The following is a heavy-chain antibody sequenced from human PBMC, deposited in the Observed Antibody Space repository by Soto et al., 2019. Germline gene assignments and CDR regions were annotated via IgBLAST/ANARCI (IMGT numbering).Heavy chain of an antibody. J-gene: IGHJ5*02. CDR2: IHYSGST. CDR1: GGSISSNIYY. Sequence: SETLSLTCTVSGGSISSNIYYWGWIRQPPGKGLERIGNIHYSGSTYYDSSLKSRITTSVDTSKNKFSLKLSSVTAADTAVYYCAKTEEGGFDPWGQGILVTVS. V-gene: IGHV4-39*07. CDR3: AKTEEGGFDP. D-gene: IGHD3-16*01.